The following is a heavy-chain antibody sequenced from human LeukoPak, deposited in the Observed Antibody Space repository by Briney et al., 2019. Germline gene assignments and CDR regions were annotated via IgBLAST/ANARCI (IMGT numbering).Heavy chain of an antibody. D-gene: IGHD1-26*01. J-gene: IGHJ4*02. Sequence: GGSLRLSCAATGFTFRKHWMSWVRQAIGKGLECVAKIKEDGSEKHYVDSVKGRFTISRDNAKNSLYLQMNSLRAEDTAVYYCARDKIVGATFLDYWGQGTLVTVSS. V-gene: IGHV3-7*01. CDR1: GFTFRKHW. CDR3: ARDKIVGATFLDY. CDR2: IKEDGSEK.